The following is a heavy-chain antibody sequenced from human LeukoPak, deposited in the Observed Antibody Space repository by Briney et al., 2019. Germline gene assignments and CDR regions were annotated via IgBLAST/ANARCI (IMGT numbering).Heavy chain of an antibody. J-gene: IGHJ4*02. Sequence: PGGSLRLSCAASGFTFADYAMHWVRQAPGQGLEWVSLISGDGGSTYYADSVKGRFTISRDNSKNSLYLQMNGLRTEDTALYYCAKEGPIPVAAYFDYWGQGTLVTVSS. CDR1: GFTFADYA. CDR3: AKEGPIPVAAYFDY. CDR2: ISGDGGST. V-gene: IGHV3-43*02. D-gene: IGHD6-19*01.